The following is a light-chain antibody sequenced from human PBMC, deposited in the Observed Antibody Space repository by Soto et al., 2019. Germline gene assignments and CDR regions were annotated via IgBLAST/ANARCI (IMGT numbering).Light chain of an antibody. CDR1: SSDVGKYDR. V-gene: IGLV2-18*02. CDR3: SSYMSTSRYV. CDR2: EVI. J-gene: IGLJ1*01. Sequence: PGQSVTISCTGTSSDVGKYDRVSWYQQPPGTAPKLIIYEVINRPSGVPARFSGSKSGNTASLTISGLQAEDEADYYCSSYMSTSRYVFGAGTKSPS.